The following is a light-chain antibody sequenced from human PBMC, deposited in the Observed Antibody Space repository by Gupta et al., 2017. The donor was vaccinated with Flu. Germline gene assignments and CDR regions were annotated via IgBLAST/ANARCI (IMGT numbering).Light chain of an antibody. Sequence: NFLLTPPHSVSESPGKTVTISCTRSSGSIASNSVQWYQQRPGSSPTTVIYEDNQRPSGVSDRFSGSIDSSSNSASLTISGLKTEDEADYYCQSYDSSNKVFGGGTTLTVL. V-gene: IGLV6-57*01. J-gene: IGLJ3*02. CDR2: EDN. CDR3: QSYDSSNKV. CDR1: SGSIASNS.